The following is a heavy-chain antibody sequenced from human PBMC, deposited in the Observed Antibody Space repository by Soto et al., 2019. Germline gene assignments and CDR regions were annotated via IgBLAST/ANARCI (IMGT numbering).Heavy chain of an antibody. J-gene: IGHJ5*02. D-gene: IGHD6-19*01. V-gene: IGHV3-7*01. CDR1: GFTFSSYW. Sequence: PGGSLRLSCAASGFTFSSYWMSWVRQAPGKGLEWVANIKQDGSEKYYVDSVKGRFTISRDNAKNSLYLQMNSLRAEDTAVYYCARDRYSSGSNWFDPWGQGTLVTVSS. CDR3: ARDRYSSGSNWFDP. CDR2: IKQDGSEK.